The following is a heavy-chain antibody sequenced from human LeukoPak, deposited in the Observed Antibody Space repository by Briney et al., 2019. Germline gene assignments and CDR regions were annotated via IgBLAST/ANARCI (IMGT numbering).Heavy chain of an antibody. Sequence: SETLSLTCTVSGGSISSGDYYWSWIRQPPGKGLEWIGEINHSGSTNYNPSLKSRVTISVDTSKNQFSLKLSSVTAADTAVYYCARPPPSSGAFDIWGQGTMVTVSS. CDR2: INHSGST. CDR1: GGSISSGDYY. J-gene: IGHJ3*02. V-gene: IGHV4-39*07. D-gene: IGHD6-19*01. CDR3: ARPPPSSGAFDI.